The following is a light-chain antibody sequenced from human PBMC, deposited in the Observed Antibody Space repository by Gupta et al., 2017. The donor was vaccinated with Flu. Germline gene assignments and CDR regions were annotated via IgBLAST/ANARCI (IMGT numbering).Light chain of an antibody. CDR3: QQRSNWPRT. CDR1: QSVSSY. Sequence: EIVLTQSPAPLSLSPGERATLSCRASQSVSSYLAWYQQKPGQAPRLLIYDASNRATGIPARFSGSGSATDFTLTISSLEPEDFAVYYCQQRSNWPRTFGQGTKVEIK. V-gene: IGKV3-11*01. CDR2: DAS. J-gene: IGKJ1*01.